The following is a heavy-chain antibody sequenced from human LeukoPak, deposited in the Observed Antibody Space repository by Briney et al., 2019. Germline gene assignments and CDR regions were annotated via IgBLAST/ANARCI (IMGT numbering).Heavy chain of an antibody. CDR1: GGSISNYY. V-gene: IGHV4-59*08. J-gene: IGHJ4*02. Sequence: MPSETLSLTCTVSGGSISNYYWSWIRQPPEKGLEWIGYIYYSGSTNYNPSLKSRLTISVDTSKNQFSLKLSSVTAADTAVYYCAGSGYSGYDLNYWGQGTLVTVSS. D-gene: IGHD5-12*01. CDR3: AGSGYSGYDLNY. CDR2: IYYSGST.